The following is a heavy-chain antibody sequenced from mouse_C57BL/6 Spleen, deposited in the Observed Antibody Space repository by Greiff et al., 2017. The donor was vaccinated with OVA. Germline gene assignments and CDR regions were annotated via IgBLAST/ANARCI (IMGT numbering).Heavy chain of an antibody. Sequence: VQLQQPGAELVKPGASVKLSCKASGYTFTSYWMQWVKQRPGQGLEWIGEIDPSDSYTNYNQKFKGKATLTVDTSSSTAYMHLSSLTSEDSAVYYCARYFDVWGTGTTVTVSS. CDR3: ARYFDV. V-gene: IGHV1-50*01. CDR1: GYTFTSYW. J-gene: IGHJ1*03. CDR2: IDPSDSYT.